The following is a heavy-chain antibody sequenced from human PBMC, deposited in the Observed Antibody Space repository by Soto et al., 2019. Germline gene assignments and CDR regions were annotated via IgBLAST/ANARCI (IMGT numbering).Heavy chain of an antibody. CDR1: GFSVSSNGVG. CDR2: IYWDDDK. V-gene: IGHV2-5*02. CDR3: ADGGATVVTGGRGPTFDV. Sequence: QITLKETGPTLVRPTQTLTLTCSFSGFSVSSNGVGVGWIRQPPGKALEWLALIYWDDDKRYSPSLKSRLTITKDTSKNQVVLILTSSDHEDTATDYCADGGATVVTGGRGPTFDVWGQGTPVIVSS. J-gene: IGHJ3*01. D-gene: IGHD3-22*01.